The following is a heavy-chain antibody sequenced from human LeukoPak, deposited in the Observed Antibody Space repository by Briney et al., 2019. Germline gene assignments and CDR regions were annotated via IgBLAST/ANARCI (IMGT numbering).Heavy chain of an antibody. D-gene: IGHD3-22*01. CDR1: GYSFTSYW. CDR2: IYPGDSDT. J-gene: IGHJ4*02. V-gene: IGHV5-51*01. Sequence: GGSLKISCKGSGYSFTSYWIGWVRQMPGKGLEWMGIIYPGDSDTRYSPSFQGQVTISADKSISTAYLQWSSLKASDTAMYYCARYMTANYYDSSGYYTVDYWGQGTLVTVSS. CDR3: ARYMTANYYDSSGYYTVDY.